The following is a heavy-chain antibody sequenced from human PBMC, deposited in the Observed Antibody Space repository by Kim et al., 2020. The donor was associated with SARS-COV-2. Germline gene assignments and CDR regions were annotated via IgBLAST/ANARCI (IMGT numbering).Heavy chain of an antibody. Sequence: GGSLRLSCAASGLTLSDHFMDWVRQAPGKGLEWVGRTRNKANSYTTEYAASVKDRFTISTDESKNSLYLQLNSLKTEDTAVYYCTRDGNGGSSGYTAFDIWGQGTMVTVSS. CDR3: TRDGNGGSSGYTAFDI. J-gene: IGHJ3*02. CDR2: TRNKANSYTT. D-gene: IGHD3-22*01. V-gene: IGHV3-72*01. CDR1: GLTLSDHF.